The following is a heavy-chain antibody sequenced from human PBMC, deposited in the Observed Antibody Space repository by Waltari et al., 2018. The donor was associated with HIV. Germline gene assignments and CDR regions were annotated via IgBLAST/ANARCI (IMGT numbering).Heavy chain of an antibody. D-gene: IGHD2-15*01. Sequence: QVQLVQSGPAVKKPGASEQVSCKASGYTFTNYYIHWVRQAPGQGLEWMGIINPRGGSTSFPRRFEGRLTVTRDTSTNTVDMHLSSLRSEDTAVYYCARGSRYCSGDTCSEPKYYFHYWGQGTQVTVSS. CDR3: ARGSRYCSGDTCSEPKYYFHY. V-gene: IGHV1-46*01. CDR1: GYTFTNYY. J-gene: IGHJ4*02. CDR2: INPRGGST.